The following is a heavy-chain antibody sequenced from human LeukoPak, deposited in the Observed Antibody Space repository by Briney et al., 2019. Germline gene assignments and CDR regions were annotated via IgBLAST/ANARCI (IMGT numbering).Heavy chain of an antibody. V-gene: IGHV3-23*01. Sequence: GGSLRLSCAASGFTFGSYGMSWVRQAPGKGLEWVSFITPNADRTSYADSVEGRFTISRDNPRNTLYMQMNSLRDEDTAVYYCAIMHGYYDGSGYWVQWGQGTLVNVSS. CDR1: GFTFGSYG. D-gene: IGHD3-22*01. CDR2: ITPNADRT. CDR3: AIMHGYYDGSGYWVQ. J-gene: IGHJ1*01.